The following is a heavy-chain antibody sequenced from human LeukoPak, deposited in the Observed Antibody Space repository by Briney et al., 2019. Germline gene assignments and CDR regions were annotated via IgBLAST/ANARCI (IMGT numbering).Heavy chain of an antibody. J-gene: IGHJ6*02. CDR1: GFPFNNYG. CDR3: AEGYYGMDV. V-gene: IGHV3-30*18. CDR2: ILYDGSNK. Sequence: PGRSLRLSCAASGFPFNNYGMHWVRQAPGKGLEWVAVILYDGSNKYYADSVKGRFTISRDNSKNTLYLQMNSLRAEDTAMYYCAEGYYGMDVWGQGTTVTVSS.